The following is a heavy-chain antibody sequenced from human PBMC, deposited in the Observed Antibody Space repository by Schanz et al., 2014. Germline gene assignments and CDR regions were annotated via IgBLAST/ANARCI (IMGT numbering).Heavy chain of an antibody. D-gene: IGHD3-10*01. V-gene: IGHV3-7*01. CDR2: IKPDGSEK. CDR3: ARVRTIYGSGAMGY. Sequence: EVQVVESGGGLVKPGGSLRLSCAASGFTFSIHYMSWVRQAPGKGLEWVAKIKPDGSEKLYVDSVRGRFTISRDNSKNTLYLQMNSLRAEDTAVYYCARVRTIYGSGAMGYWGQGTLVTVSS. J-gene: IGHJ4*02. CDR1: GFTFSIHY.